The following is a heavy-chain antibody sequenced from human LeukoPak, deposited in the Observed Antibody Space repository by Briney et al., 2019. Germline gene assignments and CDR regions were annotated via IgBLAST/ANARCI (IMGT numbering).Heavy chain of an antibody. V-gene: IGHV4-59*12. CDR1: GGSINNYY. CDR2: IYYTGNT. CDR3: ARRPRNGENYDGPSGLDY. J-gene: IGHJ4*02. Sequence: SETLSLTCTVSGGSINNYYWSWIRQPPGKGLEWIGYIYYTGNTNYNPSLERRVTISVDRSKNQFSLKLNSVTAADTAVYYCARRPRNGENYDGPSGLDYWGQGTLVTVSS. D-gene: IGHD4/OR15-4a*01.